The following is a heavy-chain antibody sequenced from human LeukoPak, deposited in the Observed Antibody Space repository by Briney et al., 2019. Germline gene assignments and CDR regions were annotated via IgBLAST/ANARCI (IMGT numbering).Heavy chain of an antibody. CDR3: AKAQRSGNYFDY. V-gene: IGHV3-48*01. J-gene: IGHJ4*02. D-gene: IGHD2-15*01. CDR2: ISGSSSTI. Sequence: GGSLRLSCAASGITFSAYNMNWVRQAPGKGLEWVSYISGSSSTIYYADSVKGRFTISRDNAKNSLYLQMNSLRAEDTAVYYCAKAQRSGNYFDYWGQGTLVTVSS. CDR1: GITFSAYN.